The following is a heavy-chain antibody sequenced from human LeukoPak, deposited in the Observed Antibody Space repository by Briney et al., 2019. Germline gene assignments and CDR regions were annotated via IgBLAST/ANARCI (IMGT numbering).Heavy chain of an antibody. J-gene: IGHJ4*02. CDR2: IRQLGNEK. Sequence: GGSLRLSCAASGFTFSSYWMGWVRQAPGKGLEWVANIRQLGNEKYYVDSVKGRFTISRDNAKNSLYLQMNSLRAEDTAVYYCTRDYWDYGDYFSDFWGPGTQVTVSS. CDR3: TRDYWDYGDYFSDF. D-gene: IGHD4-17*01. V-gene: IGHV3-7*01. CDR1: GFTFSSYW.